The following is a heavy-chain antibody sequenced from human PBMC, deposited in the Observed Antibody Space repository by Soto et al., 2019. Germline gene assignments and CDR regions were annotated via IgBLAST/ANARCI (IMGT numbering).Heavy chain of an antibody. V-gene: IGHV3-30-3*01. D-gene: IGHD3-22*01. CDR1: GFTFSSYA. CDR2: ISYDGSNK. J-gene: IGHJ4*02. Sequence: GGSLRLSCAASGFTFSSYAMHWVRQAPGKGLEWVAVISYDGSNKYYADSVKGRFTISRDNSKNTLYLQMNSLGAEDTAVYYCARGHGQYYYDSSGYYFDYWGQGTLVTVSS. CDR3: ARGHGQYYYDSSGYYFDY.